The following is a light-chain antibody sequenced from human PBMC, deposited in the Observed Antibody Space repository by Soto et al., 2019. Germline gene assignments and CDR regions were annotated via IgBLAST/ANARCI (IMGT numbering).Light chain of an antibody. Sequence: QSALTQPASVSGSPGQSITISCTGTISDVGGYDYVSWYQHHPGKAPKLLIYDVTSRPSGVSSRFSGSKSGYTASLTISGLQAEDEADYYCGSFTVSYTPTVFGPGTKVTVL. CDR1: ISDVGGYDY. CDR3: GSFTVSYTPTV. J-gene: IGLJ1*01. V-gene: IGLV2-14*03. CDR2: DVT.